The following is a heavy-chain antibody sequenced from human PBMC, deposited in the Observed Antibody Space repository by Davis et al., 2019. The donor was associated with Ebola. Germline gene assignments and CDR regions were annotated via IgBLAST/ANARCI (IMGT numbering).Heavy chain of an antibody. CDR1: GYTFTGYY. CDR2: MNPNSGNT. CDR3: ARGHGAADGER. J-gene: IGHJ4*02. Sequence: AASVKVSCKASGYTFTGYYMHWVRRAPGQGLEWMGWMNPNSGNTGYAQKFQGRDTITADKSTSTAYMELSSLRSEDTAVYYCARGHGAADGERWGQGTLVTVSS. D-gene: IGHD6-13*01. V-gene: IGHV1-8*03.